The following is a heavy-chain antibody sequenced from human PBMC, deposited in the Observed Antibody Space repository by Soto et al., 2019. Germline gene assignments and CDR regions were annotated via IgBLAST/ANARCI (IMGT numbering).Heavy chain of an antibody. CDR3: ARHGFKLPFAP. Sequence: SETRSVGYGYSCSINFYWAWIRQSPGKGLEWIGSISYSGSTYYSPSLKSRVTMFVDTSKNQFSLKLTSVTAADTAVYCCARHGFKLPFAPWGQGTLVTVSS. CDR2: ISYSGST. J-gene: IGHJ5*02. V-gene: IGHV4-39*01. D-gene: IGHD3-10*01. CDR1: YGYSCSINFY.